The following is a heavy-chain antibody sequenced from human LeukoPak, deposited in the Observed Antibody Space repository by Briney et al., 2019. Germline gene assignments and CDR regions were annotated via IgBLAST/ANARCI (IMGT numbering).Heavy chain of an antibody. CDR3: ARDLAGSPDY. Sequence: SETLSLTCTVSGGSISSSSYYWGWIRQPPGKGLEWIGSIYYSGSTYYNPSLKSRVTISVDTSKNQFSLKLSSVTAADTAVYYCARDLAGSPDYWGQGTLLTVSS. V-gene: IGHV4-39*07. CDR2: IYYSGST. CDR1: GGSISSSSYY. D-gene: IGHD6-19*01. J-gene: IGHJ4*02.